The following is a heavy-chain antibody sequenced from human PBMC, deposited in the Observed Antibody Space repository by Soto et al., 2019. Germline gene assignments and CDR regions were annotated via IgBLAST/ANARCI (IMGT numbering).Heavy chain of an antibody. J-gene: IGHJ4*02. CDR3: ARGPRESGEWLLFDY. CDR2: MNPDNGNT. CDR1: GYTFSTYE. V-gene: IGHV1-8*01. D-gene: IGHD3-3*01. Sequence: ASVKVSCKASGYTFSTYEINWVRRAAGQGLEWMGRMNPDNGNTGYAQKFQDRVTMTRNTSISTAYMELSSLRSDDTAVYYCARGPRESGEWLLFDYWGQGALVTVSS.